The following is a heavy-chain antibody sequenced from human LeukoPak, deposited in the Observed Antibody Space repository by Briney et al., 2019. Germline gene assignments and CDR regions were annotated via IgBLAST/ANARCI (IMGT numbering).Heavy chain of an antibody. V-gene: IGHV4-59*12. CDR2: IYYTGST. D-gene: IGHD4-11*01. CDR3: ARVGPSNGDAFDI. CDR1: GGSISSYY. Sequence: SETLSLTCTVSGGSISSYYWSWIRQPPGKGLEWIGYIYYTGSTNYNPSLKSRVTMSIDTSKNQSSLKVTSVTAADTAVYYCARVGPSNGDAFDIWGQGTMVTVS. J-gene: IGHJ3*02.